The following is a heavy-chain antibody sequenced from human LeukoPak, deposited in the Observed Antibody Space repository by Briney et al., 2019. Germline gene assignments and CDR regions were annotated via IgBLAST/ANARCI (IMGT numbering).Heavy chain of an antibody. Sequence: GGSLRLSCAASGFTFSSYWMTWVRQAPGKGLEWVANIKQDGSEKSYVDSVKGRFTISRDNAKNSVYLQMNSQRAEDTAVYYCARPIGKGRDYWGQGPLVTVSS. CDR2: IKQDGSEK. CDR3: ARPIGKGRDY. J-gene: IGHJ4*02. V-gene: IGHV3-7*01. D-gene: IGHD1-26*01. CDR1: GFTFSSYW.